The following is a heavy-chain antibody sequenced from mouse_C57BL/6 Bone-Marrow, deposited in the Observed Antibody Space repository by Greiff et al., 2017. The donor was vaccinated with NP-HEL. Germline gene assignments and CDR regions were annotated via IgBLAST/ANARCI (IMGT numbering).Heavy chain of an antibody. CDR3: ARAFWYGSSDWYFDV. V-gene: IGHV1-19*01. Sequence: EVQLQQSGPVLVKPGASVKMSCKASGYTFTDYYMNWVKQSHGKSLEWIGVINPYNGGTSYNQKFKGKATLTVDKSSSTAYMELNSLTSEDSAVYYCARAFWYGSSDWYFDVWGTGTTVTVSS. CDR1: GYTFTDYY. CDR2: INPYNGGT. J-gene: IGHJ1*03. D-gene: IGHD1-1*01.